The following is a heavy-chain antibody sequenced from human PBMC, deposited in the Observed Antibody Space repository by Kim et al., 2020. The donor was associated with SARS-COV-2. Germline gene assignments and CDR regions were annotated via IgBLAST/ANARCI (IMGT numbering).Heavy chain of an antibody. CDR2: IDMGGST. J-gene: IGHJ4*02. D-gene: IGHD1-1*01. CDR1: GDSISTGRHY. CDR3: ARETQLEISVVFDS. V-gene: IGHV4-61*02. Sequence: SETLSLTCTVSGDSISTGRHYWDWIRQPAGKRREWNGRIDMGGSTNYNPTLKGPVAMSGDPSENQFNLKVTYVTAAETAVYYCARETQLEISVVFDSWGKGTLVTVSS.